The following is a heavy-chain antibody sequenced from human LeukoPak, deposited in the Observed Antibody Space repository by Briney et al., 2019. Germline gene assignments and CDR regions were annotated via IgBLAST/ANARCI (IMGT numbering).Heavy chain of an antibody. Sequence: PSETLSLTCTVSGGSVTNYYWSWIRQPPGKGLEWIGEIKHSGSTNYNPSLKSRVTISVDTSKNQFSLKLSSVTAADTAVYYCARDLVYYGSGSYYFDYWGQGTLVTVSS. J-gene: IGHJ4*02. V-gene: IGHV4-34*01. CDR1: GGSVTNYY. CDR2: IKHSGST. CDR3: ARDLVYYGSGSYYFDY. D-gene: IGHD3-10*01.